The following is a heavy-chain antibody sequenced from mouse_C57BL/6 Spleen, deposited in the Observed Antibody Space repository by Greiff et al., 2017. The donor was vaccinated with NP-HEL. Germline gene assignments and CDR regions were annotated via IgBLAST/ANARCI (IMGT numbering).Heavy chain of an antibody. D-gene: IGHD2-3*01. CDR1: GYTFTSYW. CDR3: AREGYDGIMDY. V-gene: IGHV1-53*01. CDR2: INPSNGGT. J-gene: IGHJ4*01. Sequence: QVHVKQPGTELVKPGASVKLSCKASGYTFTSYWMHWVKQRPGQGLEWIGNINPSNGGTNYNEKFKSKATLTVDKSSSTAYMQLSSLTSEDSAVYYCAREGYDGIMDYWGQGTSVTVSS.